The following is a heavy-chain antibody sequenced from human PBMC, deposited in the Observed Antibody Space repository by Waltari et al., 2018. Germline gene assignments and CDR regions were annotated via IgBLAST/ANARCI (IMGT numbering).Heavy chain of an antibody. CDR2: IYYSGST. Sequence: QVQLQESGPGLVKPSQTLSLTCTVSGGSISSGDYYWSWIRQPPGKGLEWIGYIYYSGSTYYNPSLKSRVTRSVDTAKNQFSLKLSSVTAADTAVYYCARGPWEQLQFDYWGQGTLVTVSS. CDR3: ARGPWEQLQFDY. D-gene: IGHD2-15*01. J-gene: IGHJ4*02. V-gene: IGHV4-30-4*08. CDR1: GGSISSGDYY.